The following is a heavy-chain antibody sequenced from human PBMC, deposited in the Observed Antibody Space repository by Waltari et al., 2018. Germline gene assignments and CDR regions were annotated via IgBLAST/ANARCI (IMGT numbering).Heavy chain of an antibody. V-gene: IGHV3-53*01. CDR2: IYSGGST. CDR1: GFTVSSNY. CDR3: ARVGTVTVTYYFDY. Sequence: EVQLVESGGGLIQPGGSLRLSCAASGFTVSSNYIISVRQAPGKGLEWVSVIYSGGSTYYADSVKGRFTISRDNSKNTLYLQMNSLRAEDTAVYYCARVGTVTVTYYFDYWGQGTLVTVSS. J-gene: IGHJ4*02. D-gene: IGHD4-17*01.